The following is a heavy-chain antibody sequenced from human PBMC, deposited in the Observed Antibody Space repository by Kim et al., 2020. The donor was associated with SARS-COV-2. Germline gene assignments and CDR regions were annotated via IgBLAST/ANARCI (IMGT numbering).Heavy chain of an antibody. Sequence: SETLSLTCTVSGGSISSYYWSWIRQPPGKGLEWIGYIYYSGSTNYNPSLKSRVTISVDTSKNQFSLKLSSVTAADTAVYYCARGYYDSSGYFDYWGQGTLVTVSS. CDR3: ARGYYDSSGYFDY. CDR2: IYYSGST. V-gene: IGHV4-59*01. D-gene: IGHD3-22*01. J-gene: IGHJ4*02. CDR1: GGSISSYY.